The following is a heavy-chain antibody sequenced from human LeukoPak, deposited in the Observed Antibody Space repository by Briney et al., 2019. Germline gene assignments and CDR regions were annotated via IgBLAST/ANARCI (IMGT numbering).Heavy chain of an antibody. CDR1: GHTFTGYY. V-gene: IGHV1-2*02. J-gene: IGHJ5*02. CDR2: INPNSGGT. D-gene: IGHD2-2*01. Sequence: ASVKLSCKASGHTFTGYYMHWVRQAPGQGLEWRGWINPNSGGTNYAQKFQGRVTMTRDTSISTAYMELSRLRSDDTAVYYCARGGLLLAPNIVVVPAASWFDPWGQGTLVTVSS. CDR3: ARGGLLLAPNIVVVPAASWFDP.